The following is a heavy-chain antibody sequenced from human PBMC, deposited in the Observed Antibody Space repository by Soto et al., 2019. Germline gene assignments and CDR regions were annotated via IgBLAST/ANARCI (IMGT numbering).Heavy chain of an antibody. D-gene: IGHD4-17*01. CDR3: ASQKTTVTSYWYFDL. CDR1: GFTFSSYS. V-gene: IGHV3-21*01. J-gene: IGHJ2*01. Sequence: GGSLRLSCAASGFTFSSYSMNWVRQAPGKGLEWVSSISSSSSYIYYADSVKGRFTISRDNAKNSLYLQMNSLRAEDTAVYYCASQKTTVTSYWYFDLWGRGTLVTVSS. CDR2: ISSSSSYI.